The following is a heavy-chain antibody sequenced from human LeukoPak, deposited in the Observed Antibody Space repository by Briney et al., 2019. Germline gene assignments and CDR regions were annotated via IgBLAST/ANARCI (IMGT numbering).Heavy chain of an antibody. V-gene: IGHV4-34*01. Sequence: KPSETLSLTCAVYGGSFSGYYWSWIRQPPGKGLEWIGEINHSGSTNYNPSLKSRVTISVDTSKNQFSLKLSSVTAADTAVYYCARRGRVVPAAVRGSRAFDIWGQGTMVTVSS. J-gene: IGHJ3*02. CDR1: GGSFSGYY. CDR2: INHSGST. CDR3: ARRGRVVPAAVRGSRAFDI. D-gene: IGHD2-2*01.